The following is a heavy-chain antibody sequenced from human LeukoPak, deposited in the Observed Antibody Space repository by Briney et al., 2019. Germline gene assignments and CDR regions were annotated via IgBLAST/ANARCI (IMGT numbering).Heavy chain of an antibody. CDR1: GFTFNSYG. D-gene: IGHD4-11*01. J-gene: IGHJ4*02. CDR2: MWYDGSNK. CDR3: ARGLPPVMKYYFDY. Sequence: GGSLRLSCAASGFTFNSYGMHWVRQAPGKGLEWVAVMWYDGSNKYYADSVKGRFTISKDDSKNTLYLQMNSLRAEDTAMYYCARGLPPVMKYYFDYWGQGTLVTVSS. V-gene: IGHV3-33*01.